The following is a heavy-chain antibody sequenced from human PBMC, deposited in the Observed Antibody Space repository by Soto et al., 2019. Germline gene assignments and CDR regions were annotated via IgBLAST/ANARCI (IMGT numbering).Heavy chain of an antibody. V-gene: IGHV3-48*03. D-gene: IGHD6-19*01. CDR1: EFTFSNYE. J-gene: IGHJ4*02. CDR3: ARWESSDWYLGI. Sequence: EVQLVESGGGLVQPGGSLRLSCVGSEFTFSNYEMNWVRQAPGKGLEWVSYISYTGSTIYYADSVRGRFSISRDNAKNSLFLQMISLRAEDTAVYYCARWESSDWYLGIWGQGTLVTVSS. CDR2: ISYTGSTI.